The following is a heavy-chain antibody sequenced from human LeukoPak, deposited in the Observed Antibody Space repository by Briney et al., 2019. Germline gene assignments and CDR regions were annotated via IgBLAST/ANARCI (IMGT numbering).Heavy chain of an antibody. Sequence: GGSLRLSCAASGFTFSSSWMGWVRQAPGKGLEWVANIKQDGSEKHYLDSVKGRFTISRDNSKNTLYLQMNSLRAEDTAVYYCARGTDYYDSSGYYDFDYWGQGTLVTVSS. J-gene: IGHJ4*02. D-gene: IGHD3-22*01. V-gene: IGHV3-7*01. CDR3: ARGTDYYDSSGYYDFDY. CDR1: GFTFSSSW. CDR2: IKQDGSEK.